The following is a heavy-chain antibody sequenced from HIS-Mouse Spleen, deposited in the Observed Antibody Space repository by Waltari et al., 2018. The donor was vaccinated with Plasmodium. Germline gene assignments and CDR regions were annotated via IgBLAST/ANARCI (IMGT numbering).Heavy chain of an antibody. CDR3: ASSGSGSYYY. V-gene: IGHV4-34*01. D-gene: IGHD3-10*01. CDR1: GGSFSGYY. J-gene: IGHJ4*02. Sequence: QVQLQQWGAGLLKPSETLSLTCAVHGGSFSGYYWSWIRQPPGKGLEWIGEINHSGSTNYTPSLKSRVTVSVDASKNQFSLKLSSVTAADTAVYYCASSGSGSYYYWGQGTLVTVSS. CDR2: INHSGST.